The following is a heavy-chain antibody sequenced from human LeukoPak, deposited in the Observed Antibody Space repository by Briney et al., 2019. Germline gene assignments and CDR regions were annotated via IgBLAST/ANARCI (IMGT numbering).Heavy chain of an antibody. V-gene: IGHV3-72*01. D-gene: IGHD4/OR15-4a*01. CDR1: GYTFSDHY. CDR2: SRNKANNYTT. J-gene: IGHJ3*02. Sequence: GGSLRLSCAASGYTFSDHYMDWVRQAPGKGLEWVGHSRNKANNYTTEYAAPVRGRFILSRGESRNFLYLQMNSLKIDETAVEYCARGLQGCYRGLHAFYIWDQATMVTVTS. CDR3: ARGLQGCYRGLHAFYI.